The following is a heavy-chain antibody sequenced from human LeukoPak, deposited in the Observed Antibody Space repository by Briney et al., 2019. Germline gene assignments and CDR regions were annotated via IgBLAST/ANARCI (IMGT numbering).Heavy chain of an antibody. D-gene: IGHD5-18*01. CDR3: ARGERGYSYGSYYSYMDV. J-gene: IGHJ6*03. CDR1: GGSISSYY. CDR2: IYYSGST. Sequence: SETLSLTCTASGGSISSYYWSWIRQPPGKGLEWIGYIYYSGSTNYNPSLKSRVTISVDTSKNQFSLKLSSVTAADTAVYYCARGERGYSYGSYYSYMDVWGKGTTVTVSS. V-gene: IGHV4-59*01.